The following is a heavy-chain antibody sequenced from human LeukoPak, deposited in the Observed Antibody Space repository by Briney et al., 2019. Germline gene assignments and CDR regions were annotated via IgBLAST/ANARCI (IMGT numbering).Heavy chain of an antibody. CDR3: ARDYIAVAYFDY. V-gene: IGHV1-18*01. CDR1: GYTFTIFG. Sequence: GASVKVSCKASGYTFTIFGISWGRQAPGQGLEWMGWISAYNGNTNYAQKLQGRVTMTTDTSTSTAYMELRSLRSDDTAVYYCARDYIAVAYFDYWGQGTLVTVSS. CDR2: ISAYNGNT. D-gene: IGHD6-19*01. J-gene: IGHJ4*02.